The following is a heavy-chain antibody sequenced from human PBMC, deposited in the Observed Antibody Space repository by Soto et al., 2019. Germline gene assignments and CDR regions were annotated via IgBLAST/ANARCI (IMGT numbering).Heavy chain of an antibody. V-gene: IGHV3-23*01. CDR1: GFTFITYG. CDR2: ISNSGGGT. J-gene: IGHJ4*02. CDR3: ARGSQPPNC. D-gene: IGHD2-2*01. Sequence: GWSLRLSCAASGFTFITYGMTWVRQAPGKGLEWASVISNSGGGTYHADSVKGRFTISRDNSKNTLYLQMNSLRAEDTAVYYCARGSQPPNCWGQGTLVTVSS.